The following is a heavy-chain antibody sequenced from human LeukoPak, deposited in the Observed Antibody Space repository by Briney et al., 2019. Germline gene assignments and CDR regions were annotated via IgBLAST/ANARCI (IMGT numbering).Heavy chain of an antibody. J-gene: IGHJ4*02. V-gene: IGHV1-46*01. Sequence: APVKVSCKASGYTFTSYYMHWVRQAPGQGLEWMGIINPSGGSTSYAQKFQGRVTMTRDTSTSTVYMELSSLRPEDTAVYYCASRRYSSGYYHDYWGQGTLVTVSS. D-gene: IGHD3-22*01. CDR3: ASRRYSSGYYHDY. CDR2: INPSGGST. CDR1: GYTFTSYY.